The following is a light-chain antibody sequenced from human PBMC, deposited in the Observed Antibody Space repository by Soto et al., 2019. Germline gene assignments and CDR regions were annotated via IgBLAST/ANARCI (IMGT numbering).Light chain of an antibody. CDR3: QQRGNWPIT. V-gene: IGKV3-11*01. CDR2: DAS. CDR1: QSFSSY. J-gene: IGKJ5*01. Sequence: EIVLTQSPATLSLSPGERATLSCRASQSFSSYLAWYQQRPSQAPRLLIYDASVRATGIPPRFSGSGSGTDFTLTISSLEPEDFAVYYCQQRGNWPITFGQGTRLEI.